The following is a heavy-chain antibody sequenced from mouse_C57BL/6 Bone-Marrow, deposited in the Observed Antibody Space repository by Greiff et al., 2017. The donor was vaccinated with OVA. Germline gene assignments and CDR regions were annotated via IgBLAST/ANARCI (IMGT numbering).Heavy chain of an antibody. J-gene: IGHJ2*01. CDR1: GYTFTDYY. D-gene: IGHD2-3*01. Sequence: VQLQQSGPELVKPGASVKISCKASGYTFTDYYMNWVKQSHGKSLEWIGDINPNNGGTSYNQKFKGKATLTVDKSSSTAYMELRSLTSEDSAVYYCAQDGAFDYWGQGTTLTVSS. CDR2: INPNNGGT. CDR3: AQDGAFDY. V-gene: IGHV1-26*01.